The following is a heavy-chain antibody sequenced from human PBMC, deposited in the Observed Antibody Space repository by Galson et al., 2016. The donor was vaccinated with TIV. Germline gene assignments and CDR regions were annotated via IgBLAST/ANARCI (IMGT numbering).Heavy chain of an antibody. Sequence: SLRLSCTASGFSFNYYWMHWVRQTPGQGPVWVARINRDGSTTYYADSVKGRFTISSDNAKNTLYLQMNSLRVEDTAVYYCVRGWRGNSWGDAFDIWGQGTLVTVSS. V-gene: IGHV3-74*01. CDR2: INRDGSTT. D-gene: IGHD4-23*01. CDR1: GFSFNYYW. J-gene: IGHJ3*02. CDR3: VRGWRGNSWGDAFDI.